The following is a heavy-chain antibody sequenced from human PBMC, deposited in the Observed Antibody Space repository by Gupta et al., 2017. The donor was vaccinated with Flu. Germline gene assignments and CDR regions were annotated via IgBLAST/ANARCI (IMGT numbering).Heavy chain of an antibody. J-gene: IGHJ6*03. D-gene: IGHD2-2*01. CDR3: ARDCVSTSCPYPMDV. CDR2: IYYRGST. Sequence: RQNPGKGLECMGYIYYRGSTYYHPSLKSRLTISVDTSKNPFSLKRGSVTAADTAVYYCARDCVSTSCPYPMDVWGKGTAVTVSS. V-gene: IGHV4-31*02.